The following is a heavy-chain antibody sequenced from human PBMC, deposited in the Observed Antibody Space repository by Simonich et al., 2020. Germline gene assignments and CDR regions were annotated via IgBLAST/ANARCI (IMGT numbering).Heavy chain of an antibody. V-gene: IGHV1-2*02. CDR1: GYTFTGYY. Sequence: QVQLVQSGAEVKKPGASVKVSCKASGYTFTGYYMHWVRQAPGQGLGGRGGVNPNRGGTNYAKKFQGRVTMTRDTSSSTAYMELSRLRSDDTAVYYCARGRLTGDKGAFDIWGQGTMVTVSS. D-gene: IGHD7-27*01. CDR3: ARGRLTGDKGAFDI. J-gene: IGHJ3*02. CDR2: VNPNRGGT.